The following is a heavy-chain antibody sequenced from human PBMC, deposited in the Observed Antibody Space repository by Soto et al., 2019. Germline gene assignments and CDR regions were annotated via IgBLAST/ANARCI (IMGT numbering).Heavy chain of an antibody. V-gene: IGHV3-20*04. CDR2: LNWNGANT. CDR1: GFTFDDNG. D-gene: IGHD2-2*02. J-gene: IGHJ4*02. CDR3: ARSSCISTSCYIDY. Sequence: GSLRLSCAASGFTFDDNGMSWVRQPPGKGLEWVSGLNWNGANTGYADSVKGRFTISRDNAKNSLYLQMNSLRAEDTASYFCARSSCISTSCYIDYWGPGTLVNVSS.